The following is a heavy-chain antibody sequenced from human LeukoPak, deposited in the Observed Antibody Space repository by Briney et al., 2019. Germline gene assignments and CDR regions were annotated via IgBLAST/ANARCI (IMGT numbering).Heavy chain of an antibody. V-gene: IGHV4-61*02. CDR3: VRVRSYSGSPDWFDP. CDR1: GVSISSGSYY. J-gene: IGHJ5*02. CDR2: IYTSGST. Sequence: PSETLSLTCTVSGVSISSGSYYWSWIRQPAGKGLEWIGRIYTSGSTNYNPSFKSRVTMSIDTSKKQFSLKLTPVTAADTAVYYCVRVRSYSGSPDWFDPWGQGTLVIVSS. D-gene: IGHD1-26*01.